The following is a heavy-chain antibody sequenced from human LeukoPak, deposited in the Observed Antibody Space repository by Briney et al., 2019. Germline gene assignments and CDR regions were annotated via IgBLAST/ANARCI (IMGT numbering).Heavy chain of an antibody. V-gene: IGHV4-34*01. CDR2: IYDSGST. D-gene: IGHD3-16*01. J-gene: IGHJ5*02. CDR1: GGSFSGYY. CDR3: ARHYGP. Sequence: PSETLSLTCAVYGGSFSGYYWSWIRQPPGKGLEWIGSIYDSGSTYYNPSLKSRVTISVDTSKNQFSPKLNSVTAADTAVYYCARHYGPWGQGTLVTVSS.